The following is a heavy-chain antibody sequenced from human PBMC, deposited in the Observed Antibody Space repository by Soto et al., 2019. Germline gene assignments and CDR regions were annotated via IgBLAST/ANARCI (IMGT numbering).Heavy chain of an antibody. CDR1: GFTFSSYA. V-gene: IGHV3-30-3*01. CDR3: ARDKEVVPAAMYAY. CDR2: ISYDGSNK. D-gene: IGHD2-2*01. Sequence: GGSLRLSCAASGFTFSSYAMHWVRQAPGKGLEWVAVISYDGSNKYYADSVKGRFTISRDNSKNTLYLQMNSLRAEDTAVYYCARDKEVVPAAMYAYWGQGTLVTVS. J-gene: IGHJ4*02.